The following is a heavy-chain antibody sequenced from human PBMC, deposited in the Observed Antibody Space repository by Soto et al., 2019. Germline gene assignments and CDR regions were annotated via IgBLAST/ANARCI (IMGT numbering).Heavy chain of an antibody. V-gene: IGHV3-30*18. CDR1: GFTFSSYG. CDR3: ANRYCRGGSSKLYGMDV. J-gene: IGHJ6*02. D-gene: IGHD2-15*01. CDR2: ISYDGSNK. Sequence: GGSLRLSCAASGFTFSSYGMHWVRQAPGKGLEWVAVISYDGSNKYYADSVKGRFTISRDNSKNTLYLQMNSLRAEDTAVYYCANRYCRGGSSKLYGMDVWGQGTTVTVSS.